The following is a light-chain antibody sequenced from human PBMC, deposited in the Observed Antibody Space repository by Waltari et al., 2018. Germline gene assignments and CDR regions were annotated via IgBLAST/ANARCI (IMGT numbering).Light chain of an antibody. CDR2: GTS. Sequence: VLTQSPDTLSLSPGERATLSCRASENLNSSFVAWYHQKPGQAPRLLISGTSRRATGIPDRFSCSGSGTDFTLTINRLEPEDFPVYYCHHYGSSPQTFGHGTKVEI. V-gene: IGKV3-20*01. CDR3: HHYGSSPQT. CDR1: ENLNSSF. J-gene: IGKJ1*01.